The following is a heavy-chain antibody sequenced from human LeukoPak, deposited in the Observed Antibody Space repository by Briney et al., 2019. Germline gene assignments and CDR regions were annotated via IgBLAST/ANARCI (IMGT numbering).Heavy chain of an antibody. CDR3: ARDYYSYENYYMDV. D-gene: IGHD5-18*01. V-gene: IGHV3-74*01. CDR2: INSDGSST. Sequence: PGGSLRLSCAASGFTFSSYWMHWVRQAPGEGLVWVSRINSDGSSTSYADSVKGRFTISRDNAKNTLYLQMNSLRAEDTAVYYCARDYYSYENYYMDVWGKGTTVTVSS. CDR1: GFTFSSYW. J-gene: IGHJ6*03.